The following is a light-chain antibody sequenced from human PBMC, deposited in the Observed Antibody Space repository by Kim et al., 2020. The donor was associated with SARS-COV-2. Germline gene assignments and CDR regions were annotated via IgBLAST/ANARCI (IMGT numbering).Light chain of an antibody. CDR3: QAWDSSAVV. CDR2: QDS. J-gene: IGLJ2*01. CDR1: KLGDKY. V-gene: IGLV3-1*01. Sequence: VSPGQTASITSSGDKLGDKYACWYQQKPGQSPVLVINQDSKRPSGIPERFSGSNSGNTATLPISGTQAMDEADYYCQAWDSSAVVFGGGTQLTVL.